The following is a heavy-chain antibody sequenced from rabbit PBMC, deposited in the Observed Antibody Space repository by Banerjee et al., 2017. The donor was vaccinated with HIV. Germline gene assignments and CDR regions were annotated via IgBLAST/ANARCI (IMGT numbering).Heavy chain of an antibody. D-gene: IGHD4-1*01. V-gene: IGHV1S40*01. CDR2: IYAGSSGGT. CDR3: ARNQGSVWGPKYFDL. J-gene: IGHJ4*01. CDR1: GFSFSSSYY. Sequence: QSLEESGGDLVKPGASLTLTCTASGFSFSSSYYMCRVRQAPGKGLEWIACIYAGSSGGTYYANWAKGRFTISKTSSTTVTLQMTSLTAADTATYFCARNQGSVWGPKYFDLWGQGTLVTDS.